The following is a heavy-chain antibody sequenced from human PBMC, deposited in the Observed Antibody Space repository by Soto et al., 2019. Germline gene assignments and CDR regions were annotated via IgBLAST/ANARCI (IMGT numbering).Heavy chain of an antibody. CDR3: ARDGIYDLLSYFDY. D-gene: IGHD5-12*01. J-gene: IGHJ4*02. V-gene: IGHV4-4*07. Sequence: WTWIRQPAGKGLEWIGRICTSGSPNYSPSLKSRVTMSVDTSKNQFSLKLGSVTAADTAVYYCARDGIYDLLSYFDYWGQGTLVTVSS. CDR2: ICTSGSP.